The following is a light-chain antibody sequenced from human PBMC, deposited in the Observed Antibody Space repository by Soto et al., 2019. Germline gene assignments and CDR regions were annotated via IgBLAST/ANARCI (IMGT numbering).Light chain of an antibody. CDR1: QGIRSA. CDR2: AAS. CDR3: LLDYAYFWA. J-gene: IGKJ1*01. Sequence: AIQVTQSPSSLSASVGDRVTITCRTSQGIRSALGWYQQKPGKVPKLLIYAASTLQSGVPSRFSGSGSGRDFTLTTSSLQPEDFATYYCLLDYAYFWAFGQGTKVESK. V-gene: IGKV1-6*01.